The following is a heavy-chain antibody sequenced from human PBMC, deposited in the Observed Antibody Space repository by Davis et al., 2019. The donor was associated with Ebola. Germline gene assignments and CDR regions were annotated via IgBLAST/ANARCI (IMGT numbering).Heavy chain of an antibody. Sequence: GESLKISCTDSVITFSSYAMTWVRQATGKGLEWVSAISGSGGSTYYAESVKGRFTISRDNSKKTMYLQMNSLKAEDTAVYYCAKDRVTIFGVVIISGMDVWGQGTTVTVSS. D-gene: IGHD3-3*01. CDR3: AKDRVTIFGVVIISGMDV. V-gene: IGHV3-23*01. CDR1: VITFSSYA. J-gene: IGHJ6*02. CDR2: ISGSGGST.